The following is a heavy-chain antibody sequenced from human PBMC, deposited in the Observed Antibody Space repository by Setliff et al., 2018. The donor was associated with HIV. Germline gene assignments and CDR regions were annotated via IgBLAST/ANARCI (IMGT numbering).Heavy chain of an antibody. CDR3: AKDDRYYYDTSGSPSNWFDP. CDR1: GYTFIDYY. D-gene: IGHD3-22*01. J-gene: IGHJ5*02. V-gene: IGHV1-46*01. Sequence: GASVKVSCKASGYTFIDYYMHWVRQAPGQGLEWMGMINPSGGSTSYAKNFQGRVTMTRDTATHTVYMELTSLRSDDTAVYYCAKDDRYYYDTSGSPSNWFDPWGQGTLVTVSS. CDR2: INPSGGST.